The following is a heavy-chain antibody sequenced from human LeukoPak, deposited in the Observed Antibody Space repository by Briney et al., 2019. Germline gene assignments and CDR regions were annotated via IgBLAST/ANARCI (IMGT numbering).Heavy chain of an antibody. J-gene: IGHJ4*02. Sequence: PGGSLRLSCAASGLSFSSFAMSWVRQGPARGLEWVSSLRGNGETFYADSVKGRFTLSSDSSRNTVYFHLNNLRVEDTAIYYCARASWVSSTDAVRWGQGTLVNVSS. V-gene: IGHV3-23*01. CDR2: LRGNGET. D-gene: IGHD3-16*01. CDR1: GLSFSSFA. CDR3: ARASWVSSTDAVR.